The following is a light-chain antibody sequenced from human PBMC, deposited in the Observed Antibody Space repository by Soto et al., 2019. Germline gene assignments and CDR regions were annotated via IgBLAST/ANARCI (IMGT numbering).Light chain of an antibody. Sequence: QSALTQPASVSGSPEQSITISCTGTSSDVGSYNLVSWYQQHPGKVPKLMIYEVSKRPSGVSNRFSGSKFGNRASLTISGLQAEDEADYYCCSYAGSGIVIFGGGTKLTVL. V-gene: IGLV2-23*02. J-gene: IGLJ2*01. CDR2: EVS. CDR1: SSDVGSYNL. CDR3: CSYAGSGIVI.